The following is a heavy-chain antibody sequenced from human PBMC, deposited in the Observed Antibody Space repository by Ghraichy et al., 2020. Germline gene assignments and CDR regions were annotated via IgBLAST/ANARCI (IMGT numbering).Heavy chain of an antibody. V-gene: IGHV1-69*13. CDR2: IIPIFGTA. J-gene: IGHJ6*02. CDR1: GGTFSSYA. D-gene: IGHD1-1*01. CDR3: ARPYTPVPHYYYGMDV. Sequence: SVKVSCKASGGTFSSYAISWVRQAPGQGLEWMGGIIPIFGTANYAQKFQGRVTITADESTSTAYMELSSLRSEDTAVYYCARPYTPVPHYYYGMDVWGQGTTVTVSS.